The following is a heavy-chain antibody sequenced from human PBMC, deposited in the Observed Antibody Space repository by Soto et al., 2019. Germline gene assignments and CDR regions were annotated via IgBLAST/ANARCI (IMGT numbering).Heavy chain of an antibody. V-gene: IGHV4-34*01. CDR3: ARRRITMVRGVIRGHYFDY. Sequence: QVQLQQWGAGLLKPSETLSLTCAVYGGSFSGYYWSWIRQPPGKGLEWIGEINHSRSTNYNPSLKSRVTISVDTSKNQFSLKLSSVTAADTAVYYCARRRITMVRGVIRGHYFDYWGQGTLVTVSS. CDR2: INHSRST. J-gene: IGHJ4*02. D-gene: IGHD3-10*01. CDR1: GGSFSGYY.